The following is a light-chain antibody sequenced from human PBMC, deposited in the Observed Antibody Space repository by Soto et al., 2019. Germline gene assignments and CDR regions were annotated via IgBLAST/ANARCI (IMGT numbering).Light chain of an antibody. Sequence: EIVLTQSPVTLSLSPGERATLSCKTSQTSGSNFLAWYQHKPGQAPRLLIYASSNRATGIPDRFSGSASGPDFTLTINRLEPEDFAVYYCQLYGISPQFGQGTRLEI. J-gene: IGKJ5*01. CDR3: QLYGISPQ. CDR1: QTSGSNF. V-gene: IGKV3-20*01. CDR2: ASS.